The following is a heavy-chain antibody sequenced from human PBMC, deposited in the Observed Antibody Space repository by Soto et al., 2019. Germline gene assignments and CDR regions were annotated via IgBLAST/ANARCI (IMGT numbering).Heavy chain of an antibody. D-gene: IGHD3-3*01. CDR3: AREFYDFWSGYLEYYYYYGMDV. CDR2: IWYDGSNK. Sequence: LRLSCAASGFTFSSYGMHWVRQAPGKGLEWVAVIWYDGSNKYYADSVKGRFTISRDNSKNTLYLQMNSLRAEDTAVYYCAREFYDFWSGYLEYYYYYGMDVWGQGTTVTVSS. V-gene: IGHV3-33*01. J-gene: IGHJ6*02. CDR1: GFTFSSYG.